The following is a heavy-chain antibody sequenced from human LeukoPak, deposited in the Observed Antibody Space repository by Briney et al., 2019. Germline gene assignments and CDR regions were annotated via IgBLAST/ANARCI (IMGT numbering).Heavy chain of an antibody. J-gene: IGHJ6*03. CDR2: IYTSGST. D-gene: IGHD3-3*01. V-gene: IGHV4-61*02. Sequence: LSLTCTVSGGSISSGSYYWSWIRQPAGKGLEWIGRIYTSGSTNYNPSLKSRVTISVDTSKNQFSLKLSSVTAADTAVYYCARTHDLEWLSSPYYYYYMDVWGKGTTVTVSS. CDR1: GGSISSGSYY. CDR3: ARTHDLEWLSSPYYYYYMDV.